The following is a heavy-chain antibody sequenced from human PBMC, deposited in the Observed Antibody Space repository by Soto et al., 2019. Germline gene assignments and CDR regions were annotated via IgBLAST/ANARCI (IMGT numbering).Heavy chain of an antibody. J-gene: IGHJ3*02. V-gene: IGHV3-33*01. CDR2: IWYDGSNK. Sequence: KGIEWVAVIWYDGSNKYYADSVKGLFTISRDNSKNTLYLQMNSLRADDTAVHYFTRARGVVLFFFCFYDTSSNDI. CDR3: TRARGVVLFFFCFYDTSSNDI. D-gene: IGHD3-10*01.